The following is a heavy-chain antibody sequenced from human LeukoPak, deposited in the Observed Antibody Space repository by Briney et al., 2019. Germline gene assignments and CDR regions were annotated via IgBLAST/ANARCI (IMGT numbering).Heavy chain of an antibody. CDR2: IYHSGST. CDR3: ARHPFDP. J-gene: IGHJ5*02. V-gene: IGHV4-38-2*01. CDR1: GYSISSGYY. Sequence: SETLSLTWAVSGYSISSGYYWGWIRQPPGKGLEWIGSIYHSGSTYYNPSLKSRVTISVDTSKNQFSLKLSSVTAADTAVYYCARHPFDPWGQGNLVTVSS.